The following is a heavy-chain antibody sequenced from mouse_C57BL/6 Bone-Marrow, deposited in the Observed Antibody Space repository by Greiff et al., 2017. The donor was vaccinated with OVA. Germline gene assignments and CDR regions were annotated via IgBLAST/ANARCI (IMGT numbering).Heavy chain of an antibody. CDR1: GFSLTSYG. V-gene: IGHV2-2*01. CDR3: ARNDDGYYAFAY. Sequence: QVQLKQSGPGLVQPSQSLSITCTVSGFSLTSYGVHWVRQSPGKGLEWLGVIWSGGSTDYNAAFISRLSISKDNSKSQVFFKMNILQAEDTAIYYCARNDDGYYAFAYWGQGTLVTVSA. J-gene: IGHJ3*01. D-gene: IGHD2-3*01. CDR2: IWSGGST.